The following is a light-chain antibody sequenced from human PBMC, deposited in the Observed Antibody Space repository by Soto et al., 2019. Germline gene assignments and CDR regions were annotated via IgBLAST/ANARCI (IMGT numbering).Light chain of an antibody. V-gene: IGKV1-5*03. CDR3: QQYISYSRT. CDR1: QSISNW. J-gene: IGKJ1*01. CDR2: KAS. Sequence: DIQMTQSPSTLSASVGDRVTITCRASQSISNWLAWYQQKPGKAPKVLIYKASSLESGVPSRFSGSGSGTEFTLTISSLQPDDFATYYCQQYISYSRTFGQGTKVDIK.